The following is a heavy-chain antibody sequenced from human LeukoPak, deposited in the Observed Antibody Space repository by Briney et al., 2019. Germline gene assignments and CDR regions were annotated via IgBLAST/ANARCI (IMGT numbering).Heavy chain of an antibody. J-gene: IGHJ4*02. CDR2: ISSSSSTI. D-gene: IGHD6-13*01. CDR1: GFTFSSYS. V-gene: IGHV3-48*04. CDR3: ARRGQQLWFDY. Sequence: GGSLRLSCAASGFTFSSYSMNWVRQAPGKGREWVSYISSSSSTIYYADSVKGRFTISRDNAKNSLYLQMNSLRAEDTAVYYCARRGQQLWFDYWGQGTLVTVSS.